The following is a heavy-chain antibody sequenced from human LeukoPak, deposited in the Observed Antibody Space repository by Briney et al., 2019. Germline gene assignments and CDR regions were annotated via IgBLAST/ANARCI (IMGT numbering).Heavy chain of an antibody. D-gene: IGHD3-10*01. Sequence: PSETLSLTCAVSGYSISNGYYWGWIRQPPGKGLEWIGEINHSGSTNYNPSLKSRVTISVDTSKNQFSLKLSSVTAADTAVYYCARERGRFGSGSSYYHYYYMDVWGKGTTVTVSS. CDR1: GYSISNGYY. V-gene: IGHV4-38-2*02. CDR3: ARERGRFGSGSSYYHYYYMDV. J-gene: IGHJ6*03. CDR2: INHSGST.